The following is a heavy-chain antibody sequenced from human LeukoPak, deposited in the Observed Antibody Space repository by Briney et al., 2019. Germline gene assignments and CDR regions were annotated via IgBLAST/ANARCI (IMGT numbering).Heavy chain of an antibody. CDR2: INHSGST. CDR3: ARLYNWNYFFDY. J-gene: IGHJ4*02. Sequence: SSETLSLTCAVYGGSFSGYYRSWIRQPPGKGLEWIGEINHSGSTNYNPSLKSRVTISVDTSKNQFSLKLSSVTAADTAVYYCARLYNWNYFFDYWGQGTLVTVSS. CDR1: GGSFSGYY. V-gene: IGHV4-34*01. D-gene: IGHD1-7*01.